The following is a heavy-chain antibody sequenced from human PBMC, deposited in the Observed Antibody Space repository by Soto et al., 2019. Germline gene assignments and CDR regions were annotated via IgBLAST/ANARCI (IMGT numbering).Heavy chain of an antibody. CDR1: GYSISSGYY. V-gene: IGHV4-38-2*02. CDR3: ARDSDDLDILTAANWFDP. J-gene: IGHJ5*02. Sequence: SETLSLTCAVSGYSISSGYYWGWIRQPPGKGLEWIGSIYHSGSTYYNPSLKSRVTISVDTSKNQFSLKLSSVTAADTAVYYCARDSDDLDILTAANWFDPWGQGTPVTVSS. D-gene: IGHD3-9*01. CDR2: IYHSGST.